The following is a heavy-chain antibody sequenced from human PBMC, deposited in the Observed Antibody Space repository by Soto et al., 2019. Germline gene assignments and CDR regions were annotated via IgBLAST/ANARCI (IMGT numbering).Heavy chain of an antibody. Sequence: VQLWQSGGDLVQPGGSLRLSCTASTFNFNVYSMTWVHQPPGKGLEWVAAISSSSGATTYYAESVKGRFTISRDNSKNTLFLKLNRLRGEDTAMYYCAQMYTMTTSAFDVWGPGAMVTVSS. CDR1: TFNFNVYS. CDR2: ISSSSGATT. D-gene: IGHD1-1*01. CDR3: AQMYTMTTSAFDV. V-gene: IGHV3-23*01. J-gene: IGHJ3*01.